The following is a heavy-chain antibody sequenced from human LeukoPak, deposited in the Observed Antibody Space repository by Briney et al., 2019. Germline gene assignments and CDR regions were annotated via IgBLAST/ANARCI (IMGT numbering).Heavy chain of an antibody. V-gene: IGHV4-34*01. D-gene: IGHD4-17*01. J-gene: IGHJ6*02. CDR1: GGSFSGYY. Sequence: SETLSLTCAVYGGSFSGYYWSWIRRPPGKGLGWIGEINHSGSTNYNPSLKSRVTISVDTSKNQFSLKLSSVTAADTAVYYCAXXXXTVTPRPSSFGLDVWGQGTTVTVSS. CDR3: AXXXXTVTPRPSSFGLDV. CDR2: INHSGST.